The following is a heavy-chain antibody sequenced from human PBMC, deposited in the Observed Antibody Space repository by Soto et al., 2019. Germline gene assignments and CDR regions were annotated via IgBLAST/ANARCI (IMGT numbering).Heavy chain of an antibody. CDR1: GFTFSSYA. CDR3: AKPVPRTFYYYYGMDV. J-gene: IGHJ6*02. D-gene: IGHD1-1*01. Sequence: GGSLRLSCAASGFTFSSYAMSWVRQAPGKGLEWVSAISGSGGSTYYADSVKGRFTISRDNSKNTLYLQMNSLRAEDTAVYYCAKPVPRTFYYYYGMDVWGQGTTVTVSS. CDR2: ISGSGGST. V-gene: IGHV3-23*01.